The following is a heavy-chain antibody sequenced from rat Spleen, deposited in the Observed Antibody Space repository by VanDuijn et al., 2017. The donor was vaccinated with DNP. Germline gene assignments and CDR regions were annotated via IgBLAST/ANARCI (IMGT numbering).Heavy chain of an antibody. CDR3: ARVYGSYEWFAY. V-gene: IGHV5-7*01. D-gene: IGHD1-3*01. Sequence: EVQLVESGGGLVQPGRSLKLSCAASGFTFSDYNMAWVRQAPKKGLEWVATISYDGSSTYYRDSVKGRFTISRDNAQNTLYLQMSKLGSEDTAIYYCARVYGSYEWFAYWGQGTLVTVSS. J-gene: IGHJ3*01. CDR2: ISYDGSST. CDR1: GFTFSDYN.